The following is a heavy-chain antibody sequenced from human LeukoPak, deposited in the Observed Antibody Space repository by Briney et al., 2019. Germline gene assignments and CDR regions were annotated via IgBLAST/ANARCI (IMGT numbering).Heavy chain of an antibody. D-gene: IGHD1-26*01. V-gene: IGHV6-1*01. CDR2: TYYKSKWYY. CDR1: GDIFSSNSAA. CDR3: ARGGGSYYH. Sequence: SQTLSLTCAVSGDIFSSNSAAWNWITQSGSRGRELLGTTYYKSKWYYDYAVSLKSRITINPHTTKNQFSLQLNSATPEDTAVYYCARGGGSYYHWGQGTLGTVSS. J-gene: IGHJ5*02.